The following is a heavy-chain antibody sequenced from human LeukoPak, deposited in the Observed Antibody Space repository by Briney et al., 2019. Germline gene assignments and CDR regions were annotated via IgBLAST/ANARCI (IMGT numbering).Heavy chain of an antibody. CDR1: GGSISSYY. Sequence: SETLSLTCTVSGGSISSYYWSWIRQPPGKGLEWIGYIYYSGSTNYNPSLKSRVTISVDTSKNRFSLKLSSVTAADTAVYYRARGELSTTFDYWGQGTLVTVSS. D-gene: IGHD3-16*02. CDR3: ARGELSTTFDY. V-gene: IGHV4-59*01. J-gene: IGHJ4*02. CDR2: IYYSGST.